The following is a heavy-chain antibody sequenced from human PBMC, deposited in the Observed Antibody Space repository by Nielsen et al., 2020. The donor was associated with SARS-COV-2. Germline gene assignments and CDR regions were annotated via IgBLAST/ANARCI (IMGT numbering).Heavy chain of an antibody. Sequence: WIRQPPGKGLEWVSYISSSSSSTIYYADSVKGRFTISRDNAKNSLYLQMNSLRAEDTAVYYCARAGVYDILTGYTYYFDYWGQGTLVTVSS. CDR3: ARAGVYDILTGYTYYFDY. V-gene: IGHV3-48*01. J-gene: IGHJ4*02. CDR2: ISSSSSSTI. D-gene: IGHD3-9*01.